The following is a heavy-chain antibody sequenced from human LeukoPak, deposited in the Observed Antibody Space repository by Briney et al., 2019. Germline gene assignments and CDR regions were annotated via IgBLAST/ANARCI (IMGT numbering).Heavy chain of an antibody. CDR1: GGSISSSSYY. CDR3: ARLVYGSGSYNFDY. J-gene: IGHJ4*02. V-gene: IGHV4-39*07. CDR2: IYHSGST. D-gene: IGHD3-10*01. Sequence: SETLSLTCTVSGGSISSSSYYWGWIRQPPGKGLEWIGSIYHSGSTYYNPSLKSRVTISVDTSKNQFSLKLSSVTAADTAVYYCARLVYGSGSYNFDYWGQGTLVTVSS.